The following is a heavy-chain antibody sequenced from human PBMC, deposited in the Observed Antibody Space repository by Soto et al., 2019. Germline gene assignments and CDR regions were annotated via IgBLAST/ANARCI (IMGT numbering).Heavy chain of an antibody. D-gene: IGHD2-15*01. Sequence: SETLSLTCTVSGGSLGSYYWGWIRQPPGKGLEWIAYIYDSGTTYYNPSLKSRVTISVDTPKSQSSLSLTSVTSADTAVYYCARGAAFWFGPWGQGTLVT. CDR2: IYDSGTT. CDR1: GGSLGSYY. J-gene: IGHJ5*02. CDR3: ARGAAFWFGP. V-gene: IGHV4-59*01.